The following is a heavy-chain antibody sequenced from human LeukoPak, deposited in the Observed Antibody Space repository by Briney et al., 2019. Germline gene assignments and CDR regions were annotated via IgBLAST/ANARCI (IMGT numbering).Heavy chain of an antibody. V-gene: IGHV3-23*01. CDR1: GITLSNYG. Sequence: GGSLRLSCAVSGITLSNYGMSWVRQAPGKGLEWVAGLSGSGGGTNYAGSVQGRFTNSRDNPKNTLYLQMNSLRAEDTAVYFCAKRGVVIRVFLVGFHKEAYYFDSWGQGALVTVSS. CDR3: AKRGVVIRVFLVGFHKEAYYFDS. J-gene: IGHJ4*02. D-gene: IGHD2/OR15-2a*01. CDR2: LSGSGGGT.